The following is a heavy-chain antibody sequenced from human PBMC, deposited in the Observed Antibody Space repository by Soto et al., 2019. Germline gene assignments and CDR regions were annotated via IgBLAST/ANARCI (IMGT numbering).Heavy chain of an antibody. Sequence: PGGSLRLSCAPSGFTFSSYVMHWVRQAPGKGLEWVAAVNNGGGKRYYADSVKGRFTISRDNSKNTLYLQMNSLRAEDTAVYYCSKRDNKAFDYWGQGTLVTVSS. CDR2: VNNGGGKR. CDR3: SKRDNKAFDY. CDR1: GFTFSSYV. J-gene: IGHJ4*02. V-gene: IGHV3-23*01.